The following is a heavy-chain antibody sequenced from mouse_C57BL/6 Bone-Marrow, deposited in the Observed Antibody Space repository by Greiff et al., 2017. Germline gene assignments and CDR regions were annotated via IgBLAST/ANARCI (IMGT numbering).Heavy chain of an antibody. CDR3: ARRDYYGSSPYYYAMDY. CDR2: ISSGSSTI. D-gene: IGHD1-1*01. Sequence: DVKLVESGGGLVKPGGSLKLSCAASGFTFSDYGMHWVRQAPEKGLEWVAYISSGSSTIYYADTVKGRFTISRDNAKNTLFLQMTSLRSEDTAMYYCARRDYYGSSPYYYAMDYWGQGTSVTVSS. J-gene: IGHJ4*01. CDR1: GFTFSDYG. V-gene: IGHV5-17*01.